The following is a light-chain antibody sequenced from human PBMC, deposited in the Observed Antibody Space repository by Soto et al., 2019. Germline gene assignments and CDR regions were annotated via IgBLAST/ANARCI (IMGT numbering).Light chain of an antibody. CDR3: QQYNSYPLT. V-gene: IGKV3-20*01. Sequence: EIVLPQSPATLSVSPGERATLSCRASQSVSSSYLAWYQQKPGQAPRLLIYGASSRATGIPDRFSGSGSGTDFTLTISSLEPEDFAVYYCQQYNSYPLTFGEGTKVDIK. J-gene: IGKJ4*01. CDR1: QSVSSSY. CDR2: GAS.